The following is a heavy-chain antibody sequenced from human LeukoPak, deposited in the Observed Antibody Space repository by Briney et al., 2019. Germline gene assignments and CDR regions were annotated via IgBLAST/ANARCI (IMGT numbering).Heavy chain of an antibody. CDR3: ARAPSEIGGYYPEYFRH. CDR1: GFTFSSYW. Sequence: GGSLRLSCAASGFTFSSYWMHWVRQAPGKGLVWVSRIKSDGSTRYADSVKGRFTISRDDAKNTVSLQMNSLRAEDTGVYYCARAPSEIGGYYPEYFRHWGQGTLVTASP. CDR2: IKSDGST. D-gene: IGHD3-22*01. V-gene: IGHV3-74*01. J-gene: IGHJ1*01.